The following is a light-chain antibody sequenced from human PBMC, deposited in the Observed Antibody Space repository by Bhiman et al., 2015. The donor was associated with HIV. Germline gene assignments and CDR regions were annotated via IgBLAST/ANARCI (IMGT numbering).Light chain of an antibody. J-gene: IGLJ1*01. V-gene: IGLV1-47*01. Sequence: QSVLTQPPSVSAAPGQKVTISCSGSSSNIGSNDVYWYQHLPGTTPKVVIYKNNRRPSGVPDRFSGSKSGTSASLVIRGLQSEDESEYYCATWDDNLSADYFFGTGTKVTVL. CDR3: ATWDDNLSADYF. CDR2: KNN. CDR1: SSNIGSND.